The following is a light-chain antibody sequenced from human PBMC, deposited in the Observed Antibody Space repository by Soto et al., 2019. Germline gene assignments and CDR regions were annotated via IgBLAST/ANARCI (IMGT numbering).Light chain of an antibody. J-gene: IGKJ3*01. V-gene: IGKV3-15*01. CDR3: QQYNNWPPIT. Sequence: EIVMTQSPATLSVSPGERATLSCTASQSVSGNLAWHQQKPGQAPRLVIYAASTRATGIPARFSGSGFGTEFTLTIGSLQSEDFAVYYCQQYNNWPPITFGPGTKVDIK. CDR1: QSVSGN. CDR2: AAS.